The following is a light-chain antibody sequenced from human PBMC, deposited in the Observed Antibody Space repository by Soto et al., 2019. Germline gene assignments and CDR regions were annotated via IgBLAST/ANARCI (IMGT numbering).Light chain of an antibody. CDR2: DAS. CDR3: QQFNSYPPL. J-gene: IGKJ5*01. Sequence: AIPLTQSPSSLSASVGDRVTITCRASQGISSALAWYQQKPGKAPKLLIYDASSLESGVPSRFSGSGSGTDFTLTISSLQPEDFATYYCQQFNSYPPLFGEGTRLEFK. CDR1: QGISSA. V-gene: IGKV1-13*02.